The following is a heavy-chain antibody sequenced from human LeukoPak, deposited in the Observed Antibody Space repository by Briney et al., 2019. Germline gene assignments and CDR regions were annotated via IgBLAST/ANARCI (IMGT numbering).Heavy chain of an antibody. J-gene: IGHJ4*02. CDR2: ISGSGDST. Sequence: GGSLRLSCAGSGFTFSSYAMNWVRQAPGKGLEWVSTISGSGDSTYCADSVKGRFTISRDNSKNTLYLQMNSLRAEDTAVYYCARDRGSSCGYWGQGTLVTVSS. CDR1: GFTFSSYA. V-gene: IGHV3-23*01. CDR3: ARDRGSSCGY. D-gene: IGHD5-18*01.